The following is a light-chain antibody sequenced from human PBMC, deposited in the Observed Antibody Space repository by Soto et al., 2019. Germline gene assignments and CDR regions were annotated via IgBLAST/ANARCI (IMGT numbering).Light chain of an antibody. V-gene: IGKV3-20*01. J-gene: IGKJ4*01. CDR1: QSVSNSY. CDR2: GAS. CDR3: QQYGSSPVLT. Sequence: EILSKPVAGTRSLSHVERDIFYCNSIQSVSNSYLARYQQKPGQAPRLLIYGASSRATGIPDRFSGSGSGTDFTLTISILEPEDFAVYYCQQYGSSPVLTCGGGTKVDI.